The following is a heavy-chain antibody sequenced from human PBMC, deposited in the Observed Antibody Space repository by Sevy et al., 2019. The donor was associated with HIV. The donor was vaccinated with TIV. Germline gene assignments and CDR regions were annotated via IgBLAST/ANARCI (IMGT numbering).Heavy chain of an antibody. J-gene: IGHJ4*02. D-gene: IGHD5-12*01. CDR3: ARGAYNSGLRLDF. CDR2: ISFDGGNK. V-gene: IGHV3-30-3*01. CDR1: GFSLSDYA. Sequence: GGSLRLSCAASGFSLSDYAIHWARQGPVKGLEWLTVISFDGGNKYYADSVKGRITISRENTKNTESLQMNRLRPDDAALYYGARGAYNSGLRLDFWGRGILVTVSS.